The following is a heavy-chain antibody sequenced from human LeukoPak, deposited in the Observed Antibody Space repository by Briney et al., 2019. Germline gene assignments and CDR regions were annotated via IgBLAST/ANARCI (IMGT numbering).Heavy chain of an antibody. D-gene: IGHD6-13*01. CDR3: VREADYYFDY. Sequence: ASVKVSCKASGYTFTSYGMHWVRQAPGQGLEWMGIIIPSGGGTSYAQKFQGRVTMTRDTSTSTVYMELSSLRSEDTAVYYCVREADYYFDYWGQGTLVTVSS. CDR1: GYTFTSYG. CDR2: IIPSGGGT. V-gene: IGHV1-46*01. J-gene: IGHJ4*02.